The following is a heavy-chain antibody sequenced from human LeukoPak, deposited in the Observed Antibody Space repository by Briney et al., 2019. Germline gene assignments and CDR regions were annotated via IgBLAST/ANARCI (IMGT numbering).Heavy chain of an antibody. Sequence: PGGSLRLSCAVSGFTFSNYWMSWARQSPGKGLEWVANIYLDGSRAYYVDSVKGRFTISRDNAKNSLLLQMNSLSAEDTAVYYCGRAGPVTKDHFIDVWGKGTTVTVSS. D-gene: IGHD2-2*01. CDR2: IYLDGSRA. J-gene: IGHJ6*03. CDR3: GRAGPVTKDHFIDV. V-gene: IGHV3-7*01. CDR1: GFTFSNYW.